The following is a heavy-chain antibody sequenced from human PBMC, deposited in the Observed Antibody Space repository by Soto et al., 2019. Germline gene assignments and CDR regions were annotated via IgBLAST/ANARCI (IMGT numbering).Heavy chain of an antibody. CDR3: ARSGGSYYDAFDI. J-gene: IGHJ3*02. Sequence: LXRFCAASEFTCSSYGMHWVRQAPGKGLEWVAVIWYDGSNKYYADSVKGRFTISRDNSKNTLYLQMNSLRAEDTAVYYCARSGGSYYDAFDIWGQGTMVTVSS. CDR2: IWYDGSNK. V-gene: IGHV3-33*01. D-gene: IGHD1-26*01. CDR1: EFTCSSYG.